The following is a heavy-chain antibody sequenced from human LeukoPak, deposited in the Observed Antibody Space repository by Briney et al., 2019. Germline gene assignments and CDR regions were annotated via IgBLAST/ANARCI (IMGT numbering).Heavy chain of an antibody. CDR2: IKQDGSEK. D-gene: IGHD2-2*01. CDR1: GFTFSSYW. Sequence: GSLRLSCAASGFTFSSYWMSWVRQAPGKGLEWVANIKQDGSEKYYVDSVKGRFTISRDNAKNSLYLQMNSLRAEDTAVYYCARDGGDIVVVPAAMDYWGQGTLVTVSS. J-gene: IGHJ4*02. V-gene: IGHV3-7*01. CDR3: ARDGGDIVVVPAAMDY.